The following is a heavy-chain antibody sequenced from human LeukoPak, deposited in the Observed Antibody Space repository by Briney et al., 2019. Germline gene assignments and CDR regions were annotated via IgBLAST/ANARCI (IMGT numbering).Heavy chain of an antibody. D-gene: IGHD3-22*01. CDR1: GYTFTSYY. CDR3: ARELRVEYYYDSSGYLHDAFDI. Sequence: ASVKVSCKVSGYTFTSYYMHWVRQAPGQGLEWMRIINPSGGSTSYAQKFQGRVTMTRDTSTSTVYMELSSLRSEDTAVYYCARELRVEYYYDSSGYLHDAFDIWGQGTMVTVSS. J-gene: IGHJ3*02. CDR2: INPSGGST. V-gene: IGHV1-46*01.